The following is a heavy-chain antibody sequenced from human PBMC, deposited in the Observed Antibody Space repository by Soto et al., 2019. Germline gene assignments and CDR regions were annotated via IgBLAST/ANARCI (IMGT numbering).Heavy chain of an antibody. V-gene: IGHV4-59*01. CDR1: GGSISSYY. CDR3: ARDSNSGSSSYYDYGMDV. CDR2: IYYSGST. D-gene: IGHD1-26*01. Sequence: SETLSLTCTVSGGSISSYYWSWIRQPPGKGLEWIGYIYYSGSTNYNPSLKSRVTISVDTSKNQFSLKLSSVTAADTAVYYCARDSNSGSSSYYDYGMDVWGQGTTVTVS. J-gene: IGHJ6*02.